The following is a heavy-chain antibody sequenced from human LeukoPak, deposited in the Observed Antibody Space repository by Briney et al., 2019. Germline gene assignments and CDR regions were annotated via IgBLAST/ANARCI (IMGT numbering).Heavy chain of an antibody. J-gene: IGHJ4*02. Sequence: SETLSPTCTVSGDSISSSDYYWGWTRQPPGKGLEWIGSISYSGSPYYNPSLKSRVSISIDTSKKQFSLKLRSLTAADTAVYYCVRQLGYCSGGSCFSFDYWGQGTLVTVSS. CDR1: GDSISSSDYY. CDR2: ISYSGSP. D-gene: IGHD2-15*01. CDR3: VRQLGYCSGGSCFSFDY. V-gene: IGHV4-39*07.